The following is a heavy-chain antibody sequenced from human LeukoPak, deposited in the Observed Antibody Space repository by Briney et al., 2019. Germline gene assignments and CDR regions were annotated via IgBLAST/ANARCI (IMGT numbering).Heavy chain of an antibody. D-gene: IGHD4-17*01. CDR3: ARDNLKHYGDSLTGYGMDV. Sequence: SETLSLTCTVSGGSISSGGYYWSWIRQHPGKGLEWIGYIYYSGSTYYNPSLKSRVTISVDTSKNQFSLKLSSVTAADTAVYYCARDNLKHYGDSLTGYGMDVWGQGTTVTVSS. J-gene: IGHJ6*02. V-gene: IGHV4-31*03. CDR2: IYYSGST. CDR1: GGSISSGGYY.